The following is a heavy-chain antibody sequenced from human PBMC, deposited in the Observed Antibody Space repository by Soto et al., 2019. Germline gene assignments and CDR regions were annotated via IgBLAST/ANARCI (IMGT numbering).Heavy chain of an antibody. J-gene: IGHJ3*02. Sequence: SETLSLTCAVSGGSISSGGYSWSWIRQPPGKGLEWIGYIFHTGTTSYNPSLKSRVAMSVDPSQSQFSLKLNSVTAADTAVYYCTTEAYDNSGSLAFDIWGQGTLVTVSS. V-gene: IGHV4-30-2*01. CDR2: IFHTGTT. CDR1: GGSISSGGYS. D-gene: IGHD3-22*01. CDR3: TTEAYDNSGSLAFDI.